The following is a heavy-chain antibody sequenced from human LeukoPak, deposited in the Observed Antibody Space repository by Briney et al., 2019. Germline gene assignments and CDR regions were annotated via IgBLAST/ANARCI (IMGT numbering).Heavy chain of an antibody. V-gene: IGHV4-4*07. CDR1: GGSISSYY. CDR2: IYTSGST. D-gene: IGHD6-13*01. J-gene: IGHJ3*02. CDR3: ARVRGAAAPIDAFDI. Sequence: PSETLSLTCTVSGGSISSYYWSWIRQPAGKGLEWIGRIYTSGSTNYNPSLKSRVTMSVDTSKNQFSLKLSSVTAADTAVYYCARVRGAAAPIDAFDIWGQGTMVTVSS.